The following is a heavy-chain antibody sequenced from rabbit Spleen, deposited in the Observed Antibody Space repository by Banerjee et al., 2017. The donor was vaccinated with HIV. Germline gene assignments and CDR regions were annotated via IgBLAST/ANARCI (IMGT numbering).Heavy chain of an antibody. J-gene: IGHJ4*01. CDR1: GFSFSSGYD. Sequence: QSLEESGGGLVQPEGSLTLTCTASGFSFSSGYDMCWVRQAPGKGLEWIACIGTGSGGKWYASWVNGRFTISKTSSTTVTLQMISLIAADTATYFCARDLIGVIGWNFNLWGQGTLVTVS. D-gene: IGHD1-1*01. CDR2: IGTGSGGK. CDR3: ARDLIGVIGWNFNL. V-gene: IGHV1S40*01.